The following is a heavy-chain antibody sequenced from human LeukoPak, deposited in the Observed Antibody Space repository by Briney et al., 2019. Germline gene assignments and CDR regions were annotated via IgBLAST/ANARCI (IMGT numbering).Heavy chain of an antibody. V-gene: IGHV3-74*01. CDR1: GFTFTTYW. D-gene: IGHD5-18*01. CDR3: ARDAVDTANTV. J-gene: IGHJ6*02. Sequence: GGSLRLSCAASGFTFTTYWMHWVRQAPGKGLVWVSHINSDGSITSYADSVKGRFTISRDNAKNTLYLQMNSLRAEDTAVYYCARDAVDTANTVWGQGTTVTVSS. CDR2: INSDGSIT.